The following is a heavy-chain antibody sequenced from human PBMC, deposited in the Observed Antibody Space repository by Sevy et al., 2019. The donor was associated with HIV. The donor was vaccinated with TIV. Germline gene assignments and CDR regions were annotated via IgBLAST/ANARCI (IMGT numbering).Heavy chain of an antibody. V-gene: IGHV1-69*13. CDR2: IIPFFGTA. CDR1: GGTFGTYT. J-gene: IGHJ3*02. Sequence: ASVKVSCKASGGTFGTYTISWLRQAPRQGLEWMVGIIPFFGTANYAQRFQGRVTLTADESTSIAYMELSSLRSEDSAVYYCARDRHITFGGGDAFDIWGQGTAVTVSS. D-gene: IGHD3-16*01. CDR3: ARDRHITFGGGDAFDI.